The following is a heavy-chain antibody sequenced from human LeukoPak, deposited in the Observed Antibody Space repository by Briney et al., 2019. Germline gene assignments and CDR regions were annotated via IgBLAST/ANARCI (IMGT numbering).Heavy chain of an antibody. CDR2: ISSSSSYI. V-gene: IGHV3-21*01. Sequence: PGGSLRLSCAASGFTFSSYSMNWVRQAPGKGLEWVSSISSSSSYIYYADSVKGRFTISRDNAKNSLYLQMNSLRAEDTAVYYCARDLPYCSSTSCYTSQALDYYYGMDVWGQGTTVTVSS. J-gene: IGHJ6*02. CDR3: ARDLPYCSSTSCYTSQALDYYYGMDV. D-gene: IGHD2-2*02. CDR1: GFTFSSYS.